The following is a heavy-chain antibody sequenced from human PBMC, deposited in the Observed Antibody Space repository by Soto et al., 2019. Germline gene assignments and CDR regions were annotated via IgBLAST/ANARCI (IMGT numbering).Heavy chain of an antibody. Sequence: VQLLESGGGLVQPGGSLRLSCAASGFTFSSYAMSWVRQAPGKGLEWVSGISGSGGTTYYVDSVKGRSTISRDNSKNTLYLQMNSLRAEDTAIYYCAKARSTSLYGVDVWGQGTTVTVSS. CDR1: GFTFSSYA. J-gene: IGHJ6*02. CDR3: AKARSTSLYGVDV. D-gene: IGHD2-2*01. V-gene: IGHV3-23*01. CDR2: ISGSGGTT.